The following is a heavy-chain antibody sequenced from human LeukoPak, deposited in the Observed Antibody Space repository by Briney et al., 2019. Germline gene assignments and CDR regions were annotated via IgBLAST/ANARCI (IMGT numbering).Heavy chain of an antibody. Sequence: GGSLRLSCAASGFTFNTYGMNWVRQAPGKGVEWVSYISSSNTNIDYADSVKGRFTISRDNSKNTLYLQMNSLRAEDTAVYYCAKDRGAYYYDSSGYYDYWGQGTLVTVSS. J-gene: IGHJ4*02. CDR3: AKDRGAYYYDSSGYYDY. V-gene: IGHV3-48*01. D-gene: IGHD3-22*01. CDR1: GFTFNTYG. CDR2: ISSSNTNI.